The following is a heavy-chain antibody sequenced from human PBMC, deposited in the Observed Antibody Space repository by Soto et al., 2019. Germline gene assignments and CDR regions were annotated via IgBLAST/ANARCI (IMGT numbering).Heavy chain of an antibody. CDR2: IYSGGST. CDR1: GFTVSSNY. CDR3: AAQLLPPGGWFDP. Sequence: GGSLRLSCAASGFTVSSNYISWVRQAPGKGLEWVSVIYSGGSTYYADSVKGRFTISRGNSKNTLYLQMNRLRAEGTAVYYCAAQLLPPGGWFDPWGQGTLVTVAS. V-gene: IGHV3-53*01. D-gene: IGHD2-15*01. J-gene: IGHJ5*02.